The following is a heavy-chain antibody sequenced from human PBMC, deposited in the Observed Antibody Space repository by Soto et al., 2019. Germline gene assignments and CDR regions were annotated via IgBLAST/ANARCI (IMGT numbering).Heavy chain of an antibody. V-gene: IGHV1-24*01. CDR2: FDPEDGET. J-gene: IGHJ4*02. CDR1: GYTLTELS. Sequence: ASVKVSCKVSGYTLTELSMHWVRQAPGKGLEWMGGFDPEDGETIYAQKFQGRVTMTEDTSTDTAYMELSSLRSEDTAVYYCATFRYWNDDLDYWGQGTLVTSPQ. D-gene: IGHD1-1*01. CDR3: ATFRYWNDDLDY.